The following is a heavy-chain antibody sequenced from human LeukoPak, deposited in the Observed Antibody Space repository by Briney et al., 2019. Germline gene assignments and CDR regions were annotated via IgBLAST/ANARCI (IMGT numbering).Heavy chain of an antibody. CDR2: MSKDGSET. CDR1: VFTFRIYC. V-gene: IGHV3-7*01. CDR3: YCSSWYENYYYGMAV. D-gene: IGHD6-13*01. J-gene: IGHJ6*02. Sequence: GGPLRLSCAPSVFTFRIYCMGCVRQSPGKGLECVANMSKDGSETYHVDSMNCRFTISRNNAKNSMNLQIDNLRVEYTAVYDCYCSSWYENYYYGMAVWGPGTTVTVSS.